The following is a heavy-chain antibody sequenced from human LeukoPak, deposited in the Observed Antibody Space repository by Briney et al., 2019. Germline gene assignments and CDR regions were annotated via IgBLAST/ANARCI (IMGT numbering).Heavy chain of an antibody. J-gene: IGHJ4*02. V-gene: IGHV3-48*03. CDR3: ARVYGYWGSGKYHFDY. CDR1: GFTFSSYA. D-gene: IGHD3-10*01. CDR2: VSGSGSTT. Sequence: GGSLRLSCAASGFTFSSYAMHWVRQAPGKGLEWVSYVSGSGSTTYYADSVQGRFTISRDNAKNSLYLEMNSLRAEDTAVSYCARVYGYWGSGKYHFDYWGQGTLVTVSS.